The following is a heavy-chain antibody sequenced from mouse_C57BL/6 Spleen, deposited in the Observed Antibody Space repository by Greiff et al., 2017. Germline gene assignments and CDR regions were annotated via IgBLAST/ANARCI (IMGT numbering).Heavy chain of an antibody. J-gene: IGHJ4*01. V-gene: IGHV1-69*01. D-gene: IGHD2-1*01. CDR3: ARFLQTTQGYYAMDY. CDR2: IDPSDSYT. CDR1: GYTFTSYW. Sequence: QVQLQQSGAELVMPGASVKLSCKASGYTFTSYWMHWVKQRPGQGLEWIGEIDPSDSYTNYNQKFKGKSTLTVDKSSSTAYMQLSSLTSEDSAVYYCARFLQTTQGYYAMDYWGQGTSVTVSS.